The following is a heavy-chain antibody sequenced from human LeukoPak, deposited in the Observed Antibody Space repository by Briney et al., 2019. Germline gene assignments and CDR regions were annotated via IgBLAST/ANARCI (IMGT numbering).Heavy chain of an antibody. CDR1: GFTFSSYA. D-gene: IGHD2-2*01. CDR2: ISGSGGST. CDR3: AKDLTGGAPAAIGGYY. J-gene: IGHJ4*02. Sequence: GGSLRLSCAASGFTFSSYAMSWVRQAPGKGLEWVSAISGSGGSTYYADSVKGRFTISRDNSKNTLYLQMNSLRGEDTAVYFCAKDLTGGAPAAIGGYYWGQGTLVTVSS. V-gene: IGHV3-23*01.